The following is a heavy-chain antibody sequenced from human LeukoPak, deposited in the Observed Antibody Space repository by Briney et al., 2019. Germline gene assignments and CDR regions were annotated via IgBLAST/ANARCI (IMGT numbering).Heavy chain of an antibody. J-gene: IGHJ4*02. CDR3: ASDIVATSGDF. CDR2: ITSSGDGI. Sequence: GGSLRLSCAASGFTFSDYYMSWIRQAPGKGLEWVAYITSSGDGIYYADSVKGRFTISRDNAKNALFLRMSSLRVEDTATYYCASDIVATSGDFWGQGTLVSVSS. D-gene: IGHD5-12*01. V-gene: IGHV3-11*01. CDR1: GFTFSDYY.